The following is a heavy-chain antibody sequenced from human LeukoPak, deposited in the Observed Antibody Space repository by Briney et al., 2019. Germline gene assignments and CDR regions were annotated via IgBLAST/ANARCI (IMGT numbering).Heavy chain of an antibody. V-gene: IGHV5-10-1*01. Sequence: GESLKISCKGSGYSFTNDWISWVRQMPGKGLEWMGRIDPSDSYASYSPSFQGHVTFSADKSLSTAYLQWSSLKASDTGMYYCARPPPGETNAFDLWGQGTMVTVSS. CDR3: ARPPPGETNAFDL. J-gene: IGHJ3*01. D-gene: IGHD3-10*01. CDR1: GYSFTNDW. CDR2: IDPSDSYA.